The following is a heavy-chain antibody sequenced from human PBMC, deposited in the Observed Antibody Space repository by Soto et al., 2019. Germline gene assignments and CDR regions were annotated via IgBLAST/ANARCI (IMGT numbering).Heavy chain of an antibody. CDR2: IWYDGSNK. CDR3: AGYYDSSGFLADAFDI. V-gene: IGHV3-30*02. D-gene: IGHD3-22*01. CDR1: GFIFSSYG. Sequence: GGSLILSCASSGFIFSSYGMQWVRQAPGKGLEWVAVIWYDGSNKYYAVSVKGRFTISRDNSKNTLYLQMNSLRAEDTAVYYCAGYYDSSGFLADAFDIWGQGTMVTVSS. J-gene: IGHJ3*02.